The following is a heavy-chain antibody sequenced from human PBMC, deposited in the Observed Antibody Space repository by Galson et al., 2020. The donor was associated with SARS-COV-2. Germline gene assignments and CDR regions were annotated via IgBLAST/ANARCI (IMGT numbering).Heavy chain of an antibody. CDR3: ATEGLVWFGELAKAYYHGMEV. D-gene: IGHD3-10*01. Sequence: ASVKDSCKVSGYTLTELCMHGVRQAPGKGLEWMGGFDPRDGETIYEQKFQGRVTMTEDTSTDTAYMELSSLRSEDTAVYYCATEGLVWFGELAKAYYHGMEVWGQGTMVTVSS. CDR1: GYTLTELC. CDR2: FDPRDGET. J-gene: IGHJ6*02. V-gene: IGHV1-24*01.